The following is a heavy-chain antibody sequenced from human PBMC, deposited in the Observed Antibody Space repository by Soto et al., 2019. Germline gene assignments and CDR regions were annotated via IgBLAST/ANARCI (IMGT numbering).Heavy chain of an antibody. CDR1: GGTFSSYT. Sequence: ASVKVSCKASGGTFSSYTISWVRQAPGQGLEWMGRIIPILGIANYAQKFQGRVTITADKSTSTAYMELSSLRSEDTAVYYCARGVGYYYDSSGTGGMDVWGQGTTVTVS. D-gene: IGHD3-22*01. CDR3: ARGVGYYYDSSGTGGMDV. J-gene: IGHJ6*02. V-gene: IGHV1-69*02. CDR2: IIPILGIA.